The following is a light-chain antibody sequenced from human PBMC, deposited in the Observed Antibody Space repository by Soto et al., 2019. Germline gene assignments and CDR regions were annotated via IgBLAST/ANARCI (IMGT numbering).Light chain of an antibody. CDR3: SSYTSSSTLVV. V-gene: IGLV2-14*01. CDR1: SSDVGGYNY. CDR2: DVS. Sequence: QSALTQPASVSGSPGQSITISCTGTSSDVGGYNYVSWYQQHPGKAPKLMIYDVSNRPSGVSNRFSGSKSGNTASLTISGLQAEDEADSYCSSYTSSSTLVVFGGGTKVPVL. J-gene: IGLJ2*01.